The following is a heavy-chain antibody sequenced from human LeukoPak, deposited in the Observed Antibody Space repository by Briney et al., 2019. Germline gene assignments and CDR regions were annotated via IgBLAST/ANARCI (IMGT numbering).Heavy chain of an antibody. CDR2: IYYSGST. D-gene: IGHD2-2*01. V-gene: IGHV4-39*01. CDR3: ARHRRYCSSTSCYHFDY. CDR1: GGSICTSSYY. Sequence: SETLSLTCTVSGGSICTSSYYWGWIRQPPGKGLEWFGSIYYSGSTFYNPSLKGRVTISVDTSKNQFSLKLSSVTAADTAVYYCARHRRYCSSTSCYHFDYWGQGTLVTVSS. J-gene: IGHJ4*02.